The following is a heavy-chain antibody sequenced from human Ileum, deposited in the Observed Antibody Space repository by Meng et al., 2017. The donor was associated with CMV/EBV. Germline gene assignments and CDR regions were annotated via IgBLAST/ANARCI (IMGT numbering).Heavy chain of an antibody. Sequence: GESPKISCMASGFTLSGYSMNWVRQAPGKGLEWIAHIGRSGAIEYGDSVQGRFTISRDNDRNLLSLQMRGLRAEDTALYYCARDANGDCRSTSCYWFDYWGQGTQVTVSS. J-gene: IGHJ4*02. D-gene: IGHD2-2*01. V-gene: IGHV3-48*04. CDR2: IGRSGAIE. CDR1: GFTLSGYS. CDR3: ARDANGDCRSTSCYWFDY.